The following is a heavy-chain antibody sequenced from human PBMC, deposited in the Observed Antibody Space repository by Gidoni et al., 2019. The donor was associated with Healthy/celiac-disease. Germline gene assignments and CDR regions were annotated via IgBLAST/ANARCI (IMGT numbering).Heavy chain of an antibody. J-gene: IGHJ3*02. Sequence: QITLKESGPTLVKPTQTLTLTCTFSGFSLSTSGVGVGWIRQPPGKALEWLALIYCDDDKRYSPSLKSRLTITKDTSKNQVVLTMTNMDPVDTDTYYCAHRDSSSYNNAFDIWGQVTMVTVSS. D-gene: IGHD6-13*01. CDR2: IYCDDDK. V-gene: IGHV2-5*02. CDR1: GFSLSTSGVG. CDR3: AHRDSSSYNNAFDI.